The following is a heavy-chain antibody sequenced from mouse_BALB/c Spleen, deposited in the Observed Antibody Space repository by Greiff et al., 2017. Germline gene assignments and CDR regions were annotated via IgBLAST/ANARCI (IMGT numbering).Heavy chain of an antibody. D-gene: IGHD2-4*01. Sequence: GQLQQPGAELVKPGAPVKLSCKASGYTFTSYWMNWVKQRPGRGLEWIGRIDPSDSETHYNQKFKDKATLTVDKSSSTAYIQLSSLTSEDSAVYYCAIYYDYGPFAYWGQGTLVTVSA. J-gene: IGHJ3*01. V-gene: IGHV1-69*02. CDR3: AIYYDYGPFAY. CDR1: GYTFTSYW. CDR2: IDPSDSET.